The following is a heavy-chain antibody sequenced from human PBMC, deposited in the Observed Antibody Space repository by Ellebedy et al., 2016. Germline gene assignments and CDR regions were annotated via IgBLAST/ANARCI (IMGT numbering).Heavy chain of an antibody. J-gene: IGHJ3*01. CDR3: ARGGFKLWPGDVFDL. D-gene: IGHD3-16*01. V-gene: IGHV1-46*01. CDR2: INVSGGIT. Sequence: ASVKVSCKASGDTFTRYHIHWVRQAPGQGPEWMGIINVSGGITRYAEKFQGRVTMTRDTSTSTVYMELNSLRSEDTAVYYCARGGFKLWPGDVFDLWGQGTRVTVSS. CDR1: GDTFTRYH.